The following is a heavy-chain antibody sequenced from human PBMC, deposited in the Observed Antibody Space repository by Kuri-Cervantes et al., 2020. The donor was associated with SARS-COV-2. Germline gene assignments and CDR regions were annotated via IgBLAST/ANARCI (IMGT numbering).Heavy chain of an antibody. V-gene: IGHV3-23*01. J-gene: IGHJ6*02. CDR1: GLTFSSFA. CDR3: ASLLTSSSSIYYYYGMDV. CDR2: ISGSGGGT. D-gene: IGHD6-6*01. Sequence: GESLKISCAASGLTFSSFAMSWVRQAPGKGLEWVSAISGSGGGTYYADSVKGRFTISRDNAKNSLYLQMNSLRAEDTAVYYCASLLTSSSSIYYYYGMDVWGQGTTVTVSS.